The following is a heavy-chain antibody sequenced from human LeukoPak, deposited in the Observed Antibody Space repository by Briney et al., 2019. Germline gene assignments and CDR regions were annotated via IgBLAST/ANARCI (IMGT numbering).Heavy chain of an antibody. CDR1: GFTFSSYS. Sequence: GGSLRLSCAASGFTFSSYSMNWVRQAPGKGLEWVSSISSSSSYIYCADSVKGRFTISRDNAKNSLYLQMNSLRAEDTAVYYCARDEGDCYDYWGQGTLVTVSS. D-gene: IGHD2-21*01. V-gene: IGHV3-21*01. CDR2: ISSSSSYI. J-gene: IGHJ4*02. CDR3: ARDEGDCYDY.